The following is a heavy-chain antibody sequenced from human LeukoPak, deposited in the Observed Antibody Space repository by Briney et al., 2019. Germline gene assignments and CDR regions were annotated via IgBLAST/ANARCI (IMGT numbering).Heavy chain of an antibody. Sequence: SETLSLTCTVSGGSISSGSYDWSWIRQPAGKGLDWIGRVYTSGSTNYKPPLKSRVTISVDTSKNQFSLKLSSVTAADTAVYYCARGTGNAFDIWGQGTMVTVS. CDR1: GGSISSGSYD. CDR2: VYTSGST. CDR3: ARGTGNAFDI. D-gene: IGHD1-14*01. J-gene: IGHJ3*02. V-gene: IGHV4-61*02.